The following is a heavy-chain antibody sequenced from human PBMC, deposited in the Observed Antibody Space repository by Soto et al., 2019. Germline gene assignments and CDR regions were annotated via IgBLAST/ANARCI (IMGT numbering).Heavy chain of an antibody. D-gene: IGHD4-17*01. Sequence: QITLKESGPTLVKPTQTLMLTCTFSGFSLSTSGVGVGWIRQPPGKALEWLALIYWDDDKRYSPSLKSRLTITKDTSKNQVVLTMTNMDPVDTATYYCAHSGAMTRRHYFDYWGQGTLVTVSS. J-gene: IGHJ4*02. CDR3: AHSGAMTRRHYFDY. V-gene: IGHV2-5*02. CDR2: IYWDDDK. CDR1: GFSLSTSGVG.